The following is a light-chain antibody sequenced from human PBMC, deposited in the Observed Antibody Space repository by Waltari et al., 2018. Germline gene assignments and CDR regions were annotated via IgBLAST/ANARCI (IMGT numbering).Light chain of an antibody. CDR1: SSTIGSNT. CDR2: SNN. V-gene: IGLV1-44*01. Sequence: QSVLTQPPSASGTPGQRVTISCSGSSSTIGSNTVNWYQQLPGTAPKLLIYSNNQRPSGVPDRFSGSKSGTSASLAISGLQSEDEADYYCAAWDDSSYVFGTGTKVTVL. CDR3: AAWDDSSYV. J-gene: IGLJ1*01.